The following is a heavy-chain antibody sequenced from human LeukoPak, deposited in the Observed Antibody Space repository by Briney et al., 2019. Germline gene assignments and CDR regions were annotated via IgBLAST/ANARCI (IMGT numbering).Heavy chain of an antibody. CDR1: AYSISSGYY. Sequence: SETLSLTCTVSAYSISSGYYWGWIRQPPGKGLGWIGPIYHSGSTYYNPSLKSRVTISVDTSKNQFSLKLSSVTAADTAVYYCATGLVKITFGGVIAQNAFDIWGQGTMVTVSS. CDR2: IYHSGST. CDR3: ATGLVKITFGGVIAQNAFDI. J-gene: IGHJ3*02. V-gene: IGHV4-38-2*02. D-gene: IGHD3-16*02.